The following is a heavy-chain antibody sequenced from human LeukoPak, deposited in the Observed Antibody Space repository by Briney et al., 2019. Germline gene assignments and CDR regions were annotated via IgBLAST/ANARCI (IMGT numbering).Heavy chain of an antibody. CDR3: ARAYRAHQTFHSYHYFDY. V-gene: IGHV4-31*03. CDR2: INQSGSP. Sequence: PSQTLSLTCTVSGGSISCGGYYWSWIRQHPGKGLEWNGEINQSGSPKYNPSLKSRVTISGDTSKNQFSLRLNSVTAADTAVYFCARAYRAHQTFHSYHYFDYWGQGTLVTVSS. J-gene: IGHJ4*02. CDR1: GGSISCGGYY. D-gene: IGHD5-18*01.